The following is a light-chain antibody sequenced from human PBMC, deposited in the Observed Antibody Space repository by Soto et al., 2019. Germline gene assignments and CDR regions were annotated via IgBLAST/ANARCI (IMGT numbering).Light chain of an antibody. CDR3: VLYMGSGSVV. J-gene: IGLJ2*01. CDR1: SGSVSTSYY. Sequence: QTVVTQEPSFSVSPGRTVTLTCGLSSGSVSTSYYPSWYQQTPGQAPRTLIYSTNTSSSGVPDRFSGSILGNKAALTITGAQADDESDYYCVLYMGSGSVVFGGGTKLTVL. CDR2: STN. V-gene: IGLV8-61*01.